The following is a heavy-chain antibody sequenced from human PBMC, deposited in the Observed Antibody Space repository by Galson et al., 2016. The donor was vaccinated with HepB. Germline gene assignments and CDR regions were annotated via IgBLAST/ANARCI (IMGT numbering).Heavy chain of an antibody. CDR3: ARVQYLYNGCDY. CDR2: AWFDESNK. Sequence: SLRLSCAASGFTFTKYAMHWVRQAPGKGLEWVAVAWFDESNKYYVDSVRGRFTLSTDDVKNSLYLEMNSLRAGDTALYYCARVQYLYNGCDYWGQGVLVTVSS. CDR1: GFTFTKYA. V-gene: IGHV3-33*01. D-gene: IGHD2-2*02. J-gene: IGHJ4*02.